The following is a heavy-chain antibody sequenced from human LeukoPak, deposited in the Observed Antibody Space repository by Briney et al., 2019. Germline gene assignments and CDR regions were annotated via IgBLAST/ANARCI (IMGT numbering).Heavy chain of an antibody. D-gene: IGHD2-8*02. CDR3: ATYRQVLLPFES. CDR1: GFTFSTFA. CDR2: IFPSGGEI. V-gene: IGHV3-23*01. Sequence: GGSLRLSCEASGFTFSTFAMIWVRQPPGKGLEWVSGIFPSGGEIHYADSVRGRFTISRDNSKSTLSLQMNSLRAEDTAIYYCATYRQVLLPFESWGQGTLVTVSS. J-gene: IGHJ4*02.